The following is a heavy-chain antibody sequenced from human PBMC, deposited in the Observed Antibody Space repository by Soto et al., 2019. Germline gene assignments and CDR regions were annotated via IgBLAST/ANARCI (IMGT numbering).Heavy chain of an antibody. CDR2: ISLKGDI. Sequence: QVQLQESGPGLVESSGTLSLTCAVYGGSITSGHWWTWVRQSPGKGLEWIGEISLKGDINYSPSLQSRVTVSMDMSRNHLSLRLTSVTAADTAVYYCATRETRTGGPVWGPETVVTVSS. CDR3: ATRETRTGGPV. CDR1: GGSITSGHW. D-gene: IGHD2-8*02. J-gene: IGHJ4*03. V-gene: IGHV4-4*02.